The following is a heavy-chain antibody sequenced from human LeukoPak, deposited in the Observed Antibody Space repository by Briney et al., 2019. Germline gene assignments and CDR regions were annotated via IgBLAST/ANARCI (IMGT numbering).Heavy chain of an antibody. CDR3: ARARGGKKDAFDI. J-gene: IGHJ3*02. D-gene: IGHD4-23*01. Sequence: SSQTLSLTCTVSGGSISSGGYYWSWIRQHPGKGLEWIGYIYYRGSTYYNPSLKSRVTISVDTSKDQFSLKLSSVTAADTAVYYCARARGGKKDAFDIWGQGTMVTVSS. CDR1: GGSISSGGYY. V-gene: IGHV4-31*03. CDR2: IYYRGST.